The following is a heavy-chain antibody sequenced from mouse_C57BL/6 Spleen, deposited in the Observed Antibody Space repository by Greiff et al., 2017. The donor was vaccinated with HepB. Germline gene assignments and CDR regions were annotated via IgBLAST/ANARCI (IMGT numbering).Heavy chain of an antibody. CDR3: TRNDRPYYFDY. V-gene: IGHV6-6*01. CDR1: GFTFSDAW. Sequence: EVHLVESGGGLVQPGGSMKLSCAASGFTFSDAWMDWVRQSPEKGLEWVAEIRNKANNHATYYAESVKGRFTISRDDSKSSVYLQMNSLRAEDTGIYYCTRNDRPYYFDYWGQGTTLTVSS. J-gene: IGHJ2*01. D-gene: IGHD2-3*01. CDR2: IRNKANNHAT.